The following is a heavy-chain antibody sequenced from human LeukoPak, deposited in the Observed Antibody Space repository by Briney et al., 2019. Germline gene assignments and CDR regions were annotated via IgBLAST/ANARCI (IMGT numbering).Heavy chain of an antibody. D-gene: IGHD5-12*01. Sequence: PGGSLRLSCAASGFAFSDSWMSWVRQAPGKGLEWVANIKQDGSEKYYVDSVKGRFTISRDNAKNSLYLQMNSLRAEDTAVYYCASIVATPLYYYGMDVWGQGTTVTVSS. CDR2: IKQDGSEK. CDR1: GFAFSDSW. V-gene: IGHV3-7*01. J-gene: IGHJ6*02. CDR3: ASIVATPLYYYGMDV.